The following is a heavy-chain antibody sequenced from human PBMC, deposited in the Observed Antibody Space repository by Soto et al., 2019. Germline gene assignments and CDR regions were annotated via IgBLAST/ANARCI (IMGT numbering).Heavy chain of an antibody. CDR1: GGTFSSYA. J-gene: IGHJ6*02. CDR2: IIPIFGTA. D-gene: IGHD2-2*01. V-gene: IGHV1-69*06. CDR3: ARERRREYQRLRDYYYYYGMDV. Sequence: QVQLVQSGAEVKKPGSSVKVSCKASGGTFSSYAISWVRQAPGQGLEWMGGIIPIFGTAKYAQKFQGRLTITADKSTSPAYMERSRLRSEDTGVYYRARERRREYQRLRDYYYYYGMDVWGQGTTVTVSS.